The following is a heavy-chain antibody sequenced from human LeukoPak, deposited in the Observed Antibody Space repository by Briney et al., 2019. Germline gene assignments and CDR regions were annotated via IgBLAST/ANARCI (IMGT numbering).Heavy chain of an antibody. CDR3: AKDVGKWESLHFFDY. V-gene: IGHV3-23*01. D-gene: IGHD1-26*01. CDR1: GFTFDAYA. J-gene: IGHJ4*02. CDR2: ISGSGAST. Sequence: GGSLRLSCAASGFTFDAYAMHWVRQAPGKGLEWVSGISGSGASTYYADSVTGRFTISRDNSRNTLYLQMNSLRGDDTAVYYCAKDVGKWESLHFFDYWGQGTLVTVSS.